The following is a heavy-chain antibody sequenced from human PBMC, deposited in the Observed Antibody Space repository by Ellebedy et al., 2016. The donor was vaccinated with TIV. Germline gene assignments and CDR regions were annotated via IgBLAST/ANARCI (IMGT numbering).Heavy chain of an antibody. CDR2: IIPILGTA. Sequence: AASVKVSCKASGGTFSRYAISWVRQAPGQGLEWMGGIIPILGTASYAQKFQVRVTITADESTSTAYMELNSLRAEDTAVYYCARDLSFGSGSRFDPWGQGTLVTVSS. D-gene: IGHD2-15*01. CDR3: ARDLSFGSGSRFDP. V-gene: IGHV1-69*13. J-gene: IGHJ5*02. CDR1: GGTFSRYA.